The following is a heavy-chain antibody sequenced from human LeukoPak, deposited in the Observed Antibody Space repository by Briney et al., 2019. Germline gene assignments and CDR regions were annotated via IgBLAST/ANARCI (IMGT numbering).Heavy chain of an antibody. CDR3: AKDRGYSSSYAGLFDY. V-gene: IGHV3-30*02. CDR2: IRFDGSNK. CDR1: GFIFSSYW. Sequence: GGALILSCAASGFIFSSYWMSWVRRAPGKGLEGVAFIRFDGSNKYYADSVKGRFTISRDNSKNTLYLQMNSLRAEDTAVYYCAKDRGYSSSYAGLFDYWGQGTLVTVSS. D-gene: IGHD6-13*01. J-gene: IGHJ4*02.